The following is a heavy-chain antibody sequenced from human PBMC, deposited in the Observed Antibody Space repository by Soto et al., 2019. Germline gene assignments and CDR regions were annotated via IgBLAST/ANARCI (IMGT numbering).Heavy chain of an antibody. Sequence: GGSLRLSCAASGFTFSDYYMSWIRQAPGKGLEWVSYISSSGSTIYYADSVKGRFTISRDNAKNSLYLQMNSLRAEDTAVYYCASSGKTYYYYYGMDVWGQGTTVTVSS. CDR1: GFTFSDYY. CDR3: ASSGKTYYYYYGMDV. V-gene: IGHV3-11*01. D-gene: IGHD6-19*01. CDR2: ISSSGSTI. J-gene: IGHJ6*02.